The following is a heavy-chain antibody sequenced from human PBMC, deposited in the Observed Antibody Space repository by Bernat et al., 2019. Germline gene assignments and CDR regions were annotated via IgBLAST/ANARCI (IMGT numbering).Heavy chain of an antibody. CDR2: ISGSTT. J-gene: IGHJ4*02. V-gene: IGHV3-23*01. D-gene: IGHD3-10*01. Sequence: EVQLLESGGGLVQPGGSLRLSCAASGFPFSSYAMSWVRQAPGKGLEWISVISGSTTYYGESVKGRFTISRDNSKNTLYLQMNSLRAEDTAIYYCAKSRLGEISCDCWGQGTLVTVSS. CDR3: AKSRLGEISCDC. CDR1: GFPFSSYA.